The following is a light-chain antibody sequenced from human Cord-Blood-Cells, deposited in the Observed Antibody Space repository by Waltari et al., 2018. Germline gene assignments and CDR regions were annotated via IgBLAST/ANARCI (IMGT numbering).Light chain of an antibody. CDR3: QQLNSYPPMYT. J-gene: IGKJ2*01. CDR1: QGISSY. V-gene: IGKV1-9*01. CDR2: AAS. Sequence: IQLTQSPSSLSASVGDRVTITCWASQGISSYLAWYQQKPEKAPKLLIYAASPLQSGVPSRFSGSGSGTDFTLTISSLQPEDFATYYCQQLNSYPPMYTFGQGTKLEMK.